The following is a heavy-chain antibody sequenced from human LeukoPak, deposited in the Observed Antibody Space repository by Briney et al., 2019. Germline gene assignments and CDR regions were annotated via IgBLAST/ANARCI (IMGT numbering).Heavy chain of an antibody. J-gene: IGHJ4*02. Sequence: GGSLRLSCAASGFTFSSYAMSWVRQAPGKGLERVSVISGGGGGTYYADSVKGRFTISRDNSRNTLDLQMDSLRAEDTAVYYCAKGNGDYVYWGLDYWGQGTLVTVSS. D-gene: IGHD1-26*01. CDR3: AKGNGDYVYWGLDY. CDR1: GFTFSSYA. V-gene: IGHV3-23*01. CDR2: ISGGGGGT.